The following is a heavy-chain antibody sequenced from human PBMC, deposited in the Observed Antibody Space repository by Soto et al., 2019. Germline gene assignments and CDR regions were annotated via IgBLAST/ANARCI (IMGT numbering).Heavy chain of an antibody. CDR1: GFSLSTSGVG. CDR3: AHQSYVTSGSFDP. J-gene: IGHJ5*02. V-gene: IGHV2-5*02. D-gene: IGHD3-16*01. Sequence: ESGPTMVNPKPTLTRTCTFSGFSLSTSGVGVGWVRQTPGKALECLALISWDDDKRYSPSLKSRLAITKDTSNNQVILTVTNMDPVDTATYYCAHQSYVTSGSFDPWGQGARVAVSP. CDR2: ISWDDDK.